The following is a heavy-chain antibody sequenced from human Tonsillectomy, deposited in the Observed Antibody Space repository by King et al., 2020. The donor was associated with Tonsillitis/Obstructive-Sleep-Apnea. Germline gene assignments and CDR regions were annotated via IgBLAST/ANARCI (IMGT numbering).Heavy chain of an antibody. CDR3: ARGEGGPAASLSFDP. V-gene: IGHV4-59*08. D-gene: IGHD2-2*01. J-gene: IGHJ5*02. Sequence: MQLQESGPGLVKPSETLSLTCTVSGGSISSYYWSWIRQPPGKGLEWIGYIYYSGSTNYNPSLKSRVTISVDTSKNQFSLKLSSVTAADTAVYYCARGEGGPAASLSFDPWGQGTLVTVSS. CDR1: GGSISSYY. CDR2: IYYSGST.